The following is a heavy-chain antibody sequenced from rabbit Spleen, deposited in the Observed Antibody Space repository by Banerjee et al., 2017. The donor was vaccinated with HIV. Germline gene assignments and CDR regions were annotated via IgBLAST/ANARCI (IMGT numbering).Heavy chain of an antibody. CDR3: ARGAGASGWSYDL. D-gene: IGHD1-1*01. CDR1: GFDFSSYG. CDR2: IDPVFGYT. Sequence: QEQLVESGGGLVQAGGSLKLSCKDSGFDFSSYGVSWVRQAPGKGLEWIGYIDPVFGYTYYANWVNGRFTISSHNAQNTLFLQLNSLTAADTATYFCARGAGASGWSYDLWGQGTLVTVS. V-gene: IGHV1S47*01. J-gene: IGHJ4*01.